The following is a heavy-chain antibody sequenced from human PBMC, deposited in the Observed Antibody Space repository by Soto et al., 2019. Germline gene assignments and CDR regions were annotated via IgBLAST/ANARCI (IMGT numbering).Heavy chain of an antibody. Sequence: EVQLVESGGGLVKPGGSLRLSCAASGFTFSSYSMNWVRQAPGKGLEWVSSISSSSSYIYYADSVKGRFTISRDNAKNSLYLQMNRLRGEDTAVYYCARDSPGIAAAGTNYWGQGTLVTVSS. CDR2: ISSSSSYI. V-gene: IGHV3-21*01. CDR1: GFTFSSYS. CDR3: ARDSPGIAAAGTNY. D-gene: IGHD6-13*01. J-gene: IGHJ4*02.